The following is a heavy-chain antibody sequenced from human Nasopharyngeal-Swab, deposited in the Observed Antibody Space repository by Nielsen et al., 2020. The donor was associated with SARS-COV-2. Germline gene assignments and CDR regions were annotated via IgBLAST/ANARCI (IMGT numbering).Heavy chain of an antibody. CDR3: ARDPFPYYYDSSGSFDY. V-gene: IGHV3-48*04. CDR1: GFTFSSYS. Sequence: GGSLRLSCAASGFTFSSYSMNWVRQAPGKGLEWVSYISSSSSTIYYAYSVKRRFTISRDNAKTSLYLQMNSLRAEDTAVYYCARDPFPYYYDSSGSFDYWGQGTLVTVSS. J-gene: IGHJ4*02. D-gene: IGHD3-22*01. CDR2: ISSSSSTI.